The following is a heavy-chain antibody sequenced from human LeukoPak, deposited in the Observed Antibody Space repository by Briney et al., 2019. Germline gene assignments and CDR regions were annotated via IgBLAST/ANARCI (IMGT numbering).Heavy chain of an antibody. CDR2: IKPDGTTK. D-gene: IGHD6-13*01. Sequence: VGSLRLSCAASGFPFSSYSTTWVRQAPGKGLEWVANIKPDGTTKFYVDSVKGRFTISRDNALNSLYLQMNSLRAEDTAIYYCARSIPYGTTWYGRSDYWGQGTLVTVSS. V-gene: IGHV3-7*03. CDR3: ARSIPYGTTWYGRSDY. CDR1: GFPFSSYS. J-gene: IGHJ4*02.